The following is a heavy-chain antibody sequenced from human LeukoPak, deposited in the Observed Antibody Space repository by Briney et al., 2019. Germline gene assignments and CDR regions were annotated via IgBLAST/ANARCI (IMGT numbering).Heavy chain of an antibody. J-gene: IGHJ4*02. CDR2: ISYDGSNK. D-gene: IGHD3-22*01. CDR3: ARDYYDSSGYYYDY. V-gene: IGHV3-30-3*01. CDR1: XXXXXXXX. Sequence: LXXSCAAXXXXXXXXXMHXXRXAXGXXLXXVXVISYDGSNKYYADSVKGRFTISRDNSKNTLYLQMNSLRAEDTAVYYCARDYYDSSGYYYDYWGQGTLVTVSS.